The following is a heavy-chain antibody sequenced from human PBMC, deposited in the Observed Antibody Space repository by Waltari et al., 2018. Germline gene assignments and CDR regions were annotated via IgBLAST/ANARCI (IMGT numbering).Heavy chain of an antibody. Sequence: QLQLQESGPGLVKPSETLSLTCTVSGGSISSSSYYWGWIRLPPGKGLEWIGSIYYSGSTYYNPSLKSRVTISVDTSKNQFSLKLGSVTAADTAVYYCAGEGAIAAAGKGMDVWGQGTTVTVSS. CDR3: AGEGAIAAAGKGMDV. CDR2: IYYSGST. D-gene: IGHD6-13*01. V-gene: IGHV4-39*07. J-gene: IGHJ6*02. CDR1: GGSISSSSYY.